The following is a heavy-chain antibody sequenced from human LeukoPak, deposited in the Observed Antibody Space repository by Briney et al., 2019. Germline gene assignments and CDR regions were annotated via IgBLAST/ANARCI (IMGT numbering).Heavy chain of an antibody. CDR1: GYSISSGFS. Sequence: SETLSLTCTVSGYSISSGFSWGWIRQPPGMGLERIGSLYHSGSIYHNPSLKSRVTISVDTSKNQFSLKLTSVTAADTAVYYCAREADSSSSPYNWFDPWGQGTLVTVSS. V-gene: IGHV4-38-2*02. CDR3: AREADSSSSPYNWFDP. J-gene: IGHJ5*02. D-gene: IGHD6-6*01. CDR2: LYHSGSI.